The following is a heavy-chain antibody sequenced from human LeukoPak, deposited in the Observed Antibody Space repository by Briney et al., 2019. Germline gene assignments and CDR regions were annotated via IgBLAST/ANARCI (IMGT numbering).Heavy chain of an antibody. Sequence: SETLSLTCAVYGGSFSGYYWSWIRQPSGKGLEWIGYIYYSGSTNHNPSLKSRVTISVDTSKNQFSLKLSSVTAADTAVYYCARARNMGVWGKGTMVTISS. J-gene: IGHJ6*03. CDR3: ARARNMGV. CDR2: IYYSGST. CDR1: GGSFSGYY. V-gene: IGHV4-34*11.